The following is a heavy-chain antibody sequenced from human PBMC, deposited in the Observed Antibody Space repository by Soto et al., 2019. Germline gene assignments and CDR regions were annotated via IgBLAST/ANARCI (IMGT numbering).Heavy chain of an antibody. J-gene: IGHJ4*02. CDR2: VTYDSSEK. CDR1: GFSFFNYG. Sequence: QVHVVESGGGVVQPGTSLRLSCTASGFSFFNYGFAWIRQAPGKGLEWVAVVTYDSSEKYYADSVKGRFTISRENSKNTVYLQMDSLQHNDSALYYCGKAGGSELRYFDWPEVGVWGQGTLVTVSS. CDR3: GKAGGSELRYFDWPEVGV. V-gene: IGHV3-30*18. D-gene: IGHD3-9*01.